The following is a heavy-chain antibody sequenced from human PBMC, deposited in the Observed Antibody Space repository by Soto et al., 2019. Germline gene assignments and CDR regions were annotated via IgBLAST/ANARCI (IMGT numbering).Heavy chain of an antibody. CDR3: ARGTHDFWSGYYNGDWFDP. CDR2: INHSGST. J-gene: IGHJ5*02. Sequence: PSETLSLTCAVYGGSFSGYYWSWIRQPPGKGLEWIGEINHSGSTNYNPSLKSRVTISVDTSKNQFSLKLSSVTAADTAVYYCARGTHDFWSGYYNGDWFDPWGQGTLVTVSS. D-gene: IGHD3-3*01. V-gene: IGHV4-34*01. CDR1: GGSFSGYY.